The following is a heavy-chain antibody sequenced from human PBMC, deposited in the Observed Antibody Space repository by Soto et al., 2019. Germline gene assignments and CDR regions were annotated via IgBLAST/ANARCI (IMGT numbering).Heavy chain of an antibody. CDR2: IYYSGRT. V-gene: IGHV4-39*01. Sequence: SETLSLTCIVSGESISSSSYYWGWIRQPPGKGLEWIGSIYYSGRTYYNPSFKSRVTISIDTSKNQFSLRLSSVTATDTAVYYCARQRTTVVTQAYSDHWGQGALVTVSS. CDR1: GESISSSSYY. J-gene: IGHJ4*02. CDR3: ARQRTTVVTQAYSDH. D-gene: IGHD2-21*02.